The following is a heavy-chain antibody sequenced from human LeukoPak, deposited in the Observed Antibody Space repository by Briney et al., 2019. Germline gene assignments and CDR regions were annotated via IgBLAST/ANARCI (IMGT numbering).Heavy chain of an antibody. D-gene: IGHD5-18*01. J-gene: IGHJ4*02. CDR3: VRLRGYSYGPPDY. V-gene: IGHV3-53*01. CDR2: IYSGGST. Sequence: PGGSLRLSCAASGFTVSSNYMTWVRQAPGKGLEWVSVIYSGGSTYYADSVKGRFTISRDNSKNTLYLRMNSLRVEDTAVYYCVRLRGYSYGPPDYWGQGTLVTVSS. CDR1: GFTVSSNY.